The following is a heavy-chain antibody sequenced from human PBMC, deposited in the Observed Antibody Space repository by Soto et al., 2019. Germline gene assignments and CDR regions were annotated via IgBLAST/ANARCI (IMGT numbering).Heavy chain of an antibody. Sequence: HWGCLRLSCAACGDTVSSYCLNWVRQAQGKGLEWVSVISGSSSYIYYADSVKGRFTISRDNAKNSLYLQMNSLRADDTAVYYCARDQKPAANLWFDPRGQGTLVTVSS. CDR1: GDTVSSYC. CDR2: ISGSSSYI. D-gene: IGHD2-2*01. J-gene: IGHJ5*02. CDR3: ARDQKPAANLWFDP. V-gene: IGHV3-21*01.